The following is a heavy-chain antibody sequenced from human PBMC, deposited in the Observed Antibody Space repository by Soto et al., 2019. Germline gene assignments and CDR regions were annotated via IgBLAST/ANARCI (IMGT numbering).Heavy chain of an antibody. CDR2: VYYLGGT. CDR3: ARRYMALDY. Sequence: QVQLQESGPGLVKPSETLSLICTVSGDSINSSDYHWGWIRQPPGKGLEWIGSVYYLGGTHSNPALKSRVTISVDTPGSQFTIQLMSVTAADTAVYSCARRYMALDYWGQGSLVTVSS. D-gene: IGHD5-12*01. CDR1: GDSINSSDYH. V-gene: IGHV4-39*01. J-gene: IGHJ4*02.